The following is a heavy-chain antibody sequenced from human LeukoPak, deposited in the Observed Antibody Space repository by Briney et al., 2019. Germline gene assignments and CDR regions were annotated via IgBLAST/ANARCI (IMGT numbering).Heavy chain of an antibody. D-gene: IGHD6-19*01. Sequence: KTSETLPLTCTVSGGSISSYYWSWIRQPAGKGLEWIGRIYTSGSTNYNPSLKSRVTMSVDTSKNQFSLKLSSVTAADTAVYYCARHKSSGWFLDWFDPWGQGTLVTVSS. CDR2: IYTSGST. CDR3: ARHKSSGWFLDWFDP. J-gene: IGHJ5*02. V-gene: IGHV4-4*07. CDR1: GGSISSYY.